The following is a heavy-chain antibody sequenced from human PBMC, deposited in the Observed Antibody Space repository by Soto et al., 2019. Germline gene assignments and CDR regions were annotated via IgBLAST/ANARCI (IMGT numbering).Heavy chain of an antibody. CDR3: ARRPRGYAYYLDY. V-gene: IGHV2-5*02. J-gene: IGHJ4*02. CDR2: IFWDDDK. Sequence: QITLKESGPTLVKHTQTLTLTCSFSGFSLSTRGVGVAWIRQPPGKAREWLALIFWDDDKWYSPSLKSRLTTTEDTSKNQGVLPMTNMDPVDTDTYYCARRPRGYAYYLDYWGQGTLVTVSS. D-gene: IGHD5-12*01. CDR1: GFSLSTRGVG.